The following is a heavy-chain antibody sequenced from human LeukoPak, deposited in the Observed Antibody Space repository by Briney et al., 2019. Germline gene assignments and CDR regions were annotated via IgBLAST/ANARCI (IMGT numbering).Heavy chain of an antibody. V-gene: IGHV4-59*01. CDR2: MYNSGGTY. Sequence: KPSETLSLTCTVSGASIRSYYWSWIRQPPGRGLEWIGYMYNSGGTYYYNPSLKSRVTISGDTSKNQFSLKLTSVTAADTAVYYCARLGGPAAVDYWGQGTLVTVSS. J-gene: IGHJ4*02. D-gene: IGHD2-2*01. CDR1: GASIRSYY. CDR3: ARLGGPAAVDY.